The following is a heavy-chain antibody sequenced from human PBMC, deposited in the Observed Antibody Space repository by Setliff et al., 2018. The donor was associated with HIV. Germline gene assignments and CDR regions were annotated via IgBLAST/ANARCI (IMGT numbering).Heavy chain of an antibody. Sequence: GGSLRLSCAASGFNFCNAWMSWVRQASGGGLEWVGRIKTKSDGGTTDYAAPVKGRFTIARDDSKNTLYLQMNSLKTEDTAIYYCIIDRRVTMVRGTDYYYYYMDVWGKGTTVTVSS. D-gene: IGHD3-10*01. J-gene: IGHJ6*03. CDR1: GFNFCNAW. CDR3: IIDRRVTMVRGTDYYYYYMDV. V-gene: IGHV3-15*01. CDR2: IKTKSDGGTT.